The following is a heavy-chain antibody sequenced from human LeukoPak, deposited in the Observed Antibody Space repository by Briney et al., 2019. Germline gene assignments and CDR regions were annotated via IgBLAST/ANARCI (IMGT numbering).Heavy chain of an antibody. V-gene: IGHV1-18*01. J-gene: IGHJ3*02. D-gene: IGHD3-22*01. CDR1: GYTFTSYG. Sequence: ASVKVSCKASGYTFTSYGISWVRQAPGQGLEWMGWISAYNGNTNYVQKLQGRVTMTTDTSTGTAYMELRSLRSDDTAVYYCAITHYYDSSGLLNAFDIWGQGTMVTVSS. CDR2: ISAYNGNT. CDR3: AITHYYDSSGLLNAFDI.